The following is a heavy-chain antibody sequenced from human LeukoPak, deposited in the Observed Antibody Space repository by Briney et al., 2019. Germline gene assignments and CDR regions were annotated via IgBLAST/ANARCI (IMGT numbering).Heavy chain of an antibody. CDR3: ARSTWIQLVVDY. CDR1: GYTFTSYG. J-gene: IGHJ4*02. V-gene: IGHV1-18*01. D-gene: IGHD5-18*01. CDR2: ISAYNGNT. Sequence: GASVKVSCKASGYTFTSYGISWVRQAPGQGFECMGWISAYNGNTNYAQKLQGRVTMTTDTSTSTAYMELRSLRSDDTAVYYCARSTWIQLVVDYWGQGTLVTVSS.